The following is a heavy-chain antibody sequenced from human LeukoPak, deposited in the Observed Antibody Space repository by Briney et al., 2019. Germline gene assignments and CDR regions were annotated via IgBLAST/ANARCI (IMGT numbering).Heavy chain of an antibody. D-gene: IGHD6-13*01. J-gene: IGHJ4*02. CDR1: GVIFANCA. Sequence: GGSLRLSCAAPGVIFANCAMSWIRQAPGKGLEWVSAISGRGSTYYADAVRGRFTISRDISKNSLYLQMNSLRAEDTAVYYCARGGRSSSWPDYWGQGTLVTVSS. CDR3: ARGGRSSSWPDY. CDR2: ISGRGST. V-gene: IGHV3-23*01.